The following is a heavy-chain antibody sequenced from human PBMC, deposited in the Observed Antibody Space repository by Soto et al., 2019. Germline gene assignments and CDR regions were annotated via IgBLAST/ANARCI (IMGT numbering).Heavy chain of an antibody. J-gene: IGHJ4*02. Sequence: QVQLVQSGAEVKKPGASVKVSCKASGYTFTGYYMHWVRQAPGQGLEWMGWINPTSGGTNYAQKCQGWVTMTRDTSISTAYMELSRLRSDDTAVYYCARSLTWYSSSCFDYWGQGTLVTVSS. D-gene: IGHD6-13*01. CDR1: GYTFTGYY. CDR2: INPTSGGT. V-gene: IGHV1-2*04. CDR3: ARSLTWYSSSCFDY.